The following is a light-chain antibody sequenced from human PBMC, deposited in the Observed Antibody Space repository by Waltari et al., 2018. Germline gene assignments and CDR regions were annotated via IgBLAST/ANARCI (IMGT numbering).Light chain of an antibody. Sequence: QAVVTQEPSLTVSTGGTVTLTCAPSTGPVTRVNYPYWFHQKLRQAPRTLIYAPSNKHSWTTVRFSGSLLGGKAALTLSGAQPEDEADYYCLISFGGAEEIFGGGTKLTVL. CDR1: TGPVTRVNY. CDR3: LISFGGAEEI. J-gene: IGLJ2*01. CDR2: APS. V-gene: IGLV7-46*01.